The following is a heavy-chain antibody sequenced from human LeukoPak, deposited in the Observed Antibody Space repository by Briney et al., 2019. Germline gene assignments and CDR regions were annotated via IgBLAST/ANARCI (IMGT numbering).Heavy chain of an antibody. D-gene: IGHD6-25*01. CDR3: ARDLRPYFAY. V-gene: IGHV3-66*01. CDR2: IYSGGST. J-gene: IGHJ4*02. Sequence: GGSLRLSCAASGFTVRSNPMSWVRQAPGKGLEWVSVIYSGGSTYYADSVKGRFTISRDNSKNTLYLQMNSLRAEDTAVYYCARDLRPYFAYWGQGTLVTVSS. CDR1: GFTVRSNP.